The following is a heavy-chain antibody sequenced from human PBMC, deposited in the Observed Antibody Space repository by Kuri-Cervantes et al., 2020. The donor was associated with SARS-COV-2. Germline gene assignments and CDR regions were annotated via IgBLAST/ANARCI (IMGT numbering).Heavy chain of an antibody. CDR2: TNPNSGGT. J-gene: IGHJ6*02. CDR3: ARGMVRGVIQYYYYGMDV. D-gene: IGHD3-10*01. CDR1: GYTFSGGYY. V-gene: IGHV1-2*04. Sequence: ASVKVSCKASGYTFSGGYYMYWVRQAPGQGLEWIGWTNPNSGGTNYAQKFQGWVTMTRDTSISTAYMELSRLRSDDTAVYYCARGMVRGVIQYYYYGMDVWGQGTTVTVSS.